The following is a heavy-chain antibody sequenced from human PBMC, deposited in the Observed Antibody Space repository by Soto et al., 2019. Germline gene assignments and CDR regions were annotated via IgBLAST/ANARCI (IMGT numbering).Heavy chain of an antibody. J-gene: IGHJ4*02. D-gene: IGHD3-10*01. CDR2: ISSTDSYI. CDR3: AGAMTMGWSPLGY. V-gene: IGHV3-21*01. CDR1: GFSFNAYS. Sequence: PGGSLRLPCAASGFSFNAYSLNWVRQTQWKELGSISSISSTDSYIAYADSVRGRFTISRANAKNSVYLQMNRLRTEDTALCFCAGAMTMGWSPLGYWGQGTPVTVSS.